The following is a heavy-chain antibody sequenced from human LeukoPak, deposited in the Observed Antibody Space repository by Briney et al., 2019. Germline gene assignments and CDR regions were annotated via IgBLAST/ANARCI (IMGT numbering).Heavy chain of an antibody. D-gene: IGHD6-13*01. CDR2: ISGSGGST. Sequence: GGSMRLSCAASGFTFSSYAMSWVRQAPGKGLEWVSAISGSGGSTYYADSVKGRFTISRDNSKNTLYLQMNSLRAEDTAVYYCAKDRSYSSSWYVRYFQHWGQGTLVTVSS. J-gene: IGHJ1*01. V-gene: IGHV3-23*01. CDR3: AKDRSYSSSWYVRYFQH. CDR1: GFTFSSYA.